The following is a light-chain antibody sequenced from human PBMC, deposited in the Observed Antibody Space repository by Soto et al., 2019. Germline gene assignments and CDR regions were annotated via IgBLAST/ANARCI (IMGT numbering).Light chain of an antibody. J-gene: IGKJ4*01. Sequence: IVLTQSPATLSLSPGERATLSCRASQSIGDRLAWYQQKPGQAPRLLIYDASYRATGFPARFSGSGSGTDFTLIFSCLEPEDFAVYYCQLRTNWPPGATFGGVTKVEI. CDR1: QSIGDR. CDR2: DAS. V-gene: IGKV3-11*01. CDR3: QLRTNWPPGAT.